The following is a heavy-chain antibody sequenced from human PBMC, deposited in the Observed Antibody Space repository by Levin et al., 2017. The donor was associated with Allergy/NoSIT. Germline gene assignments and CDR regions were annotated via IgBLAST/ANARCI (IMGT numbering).Heavy chain of an antibody. J-gene: IGHJ4*02. CDR1: GDSISTYY. V-gene: IGHV4-59*01. CDR3: ARDRQRYGDGLDS. Sequence: SQTLSLTCTVSGDSISTYYWNWIRQTPGRGLEWIGYIYYSGSANYNPSLKSRVTISVDTSKNQFSLKLNSVTAADTAVYYCARDRQRYGDGLDSWGQGILVTVSS. D-gene: IGHD4-17*01. CDR2: IYYSGSA.